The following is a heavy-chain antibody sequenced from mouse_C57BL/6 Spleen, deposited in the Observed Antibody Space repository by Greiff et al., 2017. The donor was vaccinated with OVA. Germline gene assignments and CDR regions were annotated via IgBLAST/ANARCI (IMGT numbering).Heavy chain of an antibody. V-gene: IGHV1-42*01. CDR3: ARSPSGFLNGFAY. CDR1: GYSFTGYY. CDR2: INPSTGGT. J-gene: IGHJ3*01. Sequence: EVQLQQSGPELVKPGASAKISCKASGYSFTGYYMNWVKQSPEKSLEWIGEINPSTGGTTYNQKFKAKATLTVDKSSSTAYMQLKSLTSEDSAVYYCARSPSGFLNGFAYWGQGTLVTVSA.